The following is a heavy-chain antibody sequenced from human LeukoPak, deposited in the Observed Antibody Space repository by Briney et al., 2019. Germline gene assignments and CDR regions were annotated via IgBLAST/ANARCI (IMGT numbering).Heavy chain of an antibody. CDR3: ARYIAVAGNLVGFDY. J-gene: IGHJ4*02. D-gene: IGHD6-19*01. CDR1: GGSISSYY. CDR2: IYYSGGT. Sequence: SETLSLTCTVSGGSISSYYWSWIRQPPGKGLEWIGYIYYSGGTNYNPSLKSRVTISVDTSKNQFSLKLSSVTAADTAVYYCARYIAVAGNLVGFDYWGQGTLVTVSS. V-gene: IGHV4-59*08.